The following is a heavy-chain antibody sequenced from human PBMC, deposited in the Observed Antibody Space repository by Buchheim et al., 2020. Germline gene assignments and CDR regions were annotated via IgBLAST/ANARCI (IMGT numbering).Heavy chain of an antibody. V-gene: IGHV3-48*03. CDR2: ISSSGSTI. Sequence: EVQLVESGGGLVQPGGSLRLSCAAYGFTFSSYEMNWVRQAPGKGLEWVSYISSSGSTIYYADSVKGRFTISRDNAKNSLYLQMNSLRAEDTTVYYCARDPGGVATIASYYFDYWGQGTL. CDR1: GFTFSSYE. CDR3: ARDPGGVATIASYYFDY. D-gene: IGHD5-24*01. J-gene: IGHJ4*02.